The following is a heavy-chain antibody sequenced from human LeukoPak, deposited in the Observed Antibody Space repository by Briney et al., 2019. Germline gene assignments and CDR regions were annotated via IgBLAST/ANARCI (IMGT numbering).Heavy chain of an antibody. CDR2: IYHSGST. CDR1: GYSISSGYY. CDR3: AGRSVSSGWGEFDY. V-gene: IGHV4-38-2*02. D-gene: IGHD6-19*01. J-gene: IGHJ4*02. Sequence: PSETLSLTCTVSGYSISSGYYWGWIRQPPGKGLEWIGSIYHSGSTYYNPSHKSRVTISVDTSKNQFSLKLSSVTAADTAVYYCAGRSVSSGWGEFDYWGQGTLVTVSS.